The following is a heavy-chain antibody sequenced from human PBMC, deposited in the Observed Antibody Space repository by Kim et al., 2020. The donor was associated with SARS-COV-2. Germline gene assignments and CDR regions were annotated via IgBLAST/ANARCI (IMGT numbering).Heavy chain of an antibody. CDR2: IWYDGSNK. CDR1: GFTFSSYG. Sequence: GGSLRLSCAASGFTFSSYGMHWVRQAPGKGLEWVAVIWYDGSNKYYADSVKGRFTISRDNSKNTLYLQMNSLRAEDTAVYYCAKNRDYYYYGMDVWGQGTPVTAS. V-gene: IGHV3-33*06. J-gene: IGHJ6*02. CDR3: AKNRDYYYYGMDV.